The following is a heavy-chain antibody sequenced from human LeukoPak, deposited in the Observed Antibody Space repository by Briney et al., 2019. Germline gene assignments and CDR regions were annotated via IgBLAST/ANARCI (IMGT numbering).Heavy chain of an antibody. D-gene: IGHD2-15*01. V-gene: IGHV3-33*01. J-gene: IGHJ4*02. CDR3: ARGGDCSGGSCYELDDY. CDR1: GFTFSSYG. CDR2: IWYDGSNK. Sequence: QPGGSLRLSCAASGFTFSSYGMHWVRQAPGKGLEWVAVIWYDGSNKYYADSVKGRFTISRDSSKNTLYLQMNSLRAEDTAVYYCARGGDCSGGSCYELDDYWGQGTLVTVSS.